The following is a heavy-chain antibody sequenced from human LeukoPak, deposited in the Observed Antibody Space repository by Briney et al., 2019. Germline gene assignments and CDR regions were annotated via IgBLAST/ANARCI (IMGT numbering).Heavy chain of an antibody. J-gene: IGHJ5*02. V-gene: IGHV1-3*03. CDR3: AIRDGHTDL. D-gene: IGHD5-24*01. Sequence: ASVTVSCQTSGYTFTNYAMHWVRQAPGQTIEWLAWINPANGYTRYSQHFQDRVTVSSDTSADTAYMELSSLRSEDKAIYYCAIRDGHTDLWGERTLVTVSS. CDR1: GYTFTNYA. CDR2: INPANGYT.